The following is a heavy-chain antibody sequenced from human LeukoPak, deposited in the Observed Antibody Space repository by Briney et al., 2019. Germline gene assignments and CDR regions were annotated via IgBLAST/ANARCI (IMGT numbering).Heavy chain of an antibody. Sequence: GGSLRLSCTASGFSFGDYGMSWVRQAPGKGLEWIGFIRSKAYGGTSEYAASVKGRFTISRDDSKSIAYLQMNSLKTEDTAVYYCTTGGPYGDYLWERDDAFDIWGQGTMVTVSS. CDR2: IRSKAYGGTS. D-gene: IGHD4-17*01. V-gene: IGHV3-49*04. CDR3: TTGGPYGDYLWERDDAFDI. CDR1: GFSFGDYG. J-gene: IGHJ3*02.